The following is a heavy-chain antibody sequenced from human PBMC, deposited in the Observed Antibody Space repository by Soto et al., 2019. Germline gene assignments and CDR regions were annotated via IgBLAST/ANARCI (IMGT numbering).Heavy chain of an antibody. CDR2: ISGSGGST. D-gene: IGHD3-10*01. CDR1: GFTFSSYA. J-gene: IGHJ4*02. Sequence: EVQLLESGGGLVQPGGSLRLSCAASGFTFSSYAMSWVRQAPGKGLEWVSAISGSGGSTYYADSVKGRFTISRDNSKNTLYLQMNGLRAEDTAVCYCANHLWFGELSNWGQGTLVTVPS. CDR3: ANHLWFGELSN. V-gene: IGHV3-23*01.